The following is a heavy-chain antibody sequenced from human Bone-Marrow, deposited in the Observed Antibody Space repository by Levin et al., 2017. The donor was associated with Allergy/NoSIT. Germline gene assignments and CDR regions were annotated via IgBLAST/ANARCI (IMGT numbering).Heavy chain of an antibody. V-gene: IGHV2-26*01. CDR2: IFSNDEK. CDR3: ARIYCSGGACYSGDPFYYMDV. Sequence: SGPTLVKPTETLTLTCIVSGFSLSNVRLGVSWIRQPPGKALEWLAHIFSNDEKSYSTSLKSGLTISKDTSKSQVVLTMTNMDPVDTATYYCARIYCSGGACYSGDPFYYMDVWGKGTTVTVSS. D-gene: IGHD2-15*01. J-gene: IGHJ6*03. CDR1: GFSLSNVRLG.